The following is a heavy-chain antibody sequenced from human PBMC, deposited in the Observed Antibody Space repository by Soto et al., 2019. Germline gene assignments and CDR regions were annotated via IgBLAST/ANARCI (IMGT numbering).Heavy chain of an antibody. CDR3: EISCGGWYLC. CDR2: LNPNSGDT. CDR1: GYTFSSYD. D-gene: IGHD6-19*01. V-gene: IGHV1-8*01. Sequence: QVQLVQSGAEVKKPGASVKVSCKASGYTFSSYDINWVRQATGQGLEWMGWLNPNSGDTGYAQKFQGRVTLTRNTSVYTEFIGLSCQKSADNDGYCGEISCGGWYLCWGQGTLVTVSS. J-gene: IGHJ4*02.